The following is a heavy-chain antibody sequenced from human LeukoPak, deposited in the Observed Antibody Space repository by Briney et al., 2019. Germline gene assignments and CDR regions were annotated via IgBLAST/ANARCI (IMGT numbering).Heavy chain of an antibody. CDR1: GASISSTTYF. CDR2: MRYSGST. J-gene: IGHJ5*02. CDR3: ARNPRQGGDFWSTTNCFDP. Sequence: SETLSLTCTVSGASISSTTYFWAWIRQPPGKGLEWIASMRYSGSTYFNPSLNSRVTMSVDTSKNQFSLNLNSVTAADTAVYYCARNPRQGGDFWSTTNCFDPWGRGTLVTVSS. V-gene: IGHV4-39*07. D-gene: IGHD3-3*01.